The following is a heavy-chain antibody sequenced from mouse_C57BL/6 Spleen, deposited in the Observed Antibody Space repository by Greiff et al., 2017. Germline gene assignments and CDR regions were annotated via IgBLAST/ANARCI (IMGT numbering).Heavy chain of an antibody. CDR1: GYAFSSSW. Sequence: QVQLQQSGPELVKPGASVKISCKASGYAFSSSWMNWVKQRPGKGLEWIGRIYPGDGDTNYNGKFKGKATLTADKSSSTAYMQLSSLTSEDSAVYFCARLEDYDGGYFDVWGTGTTVTVSS. CDR3: ARLEDYDGGYFDV. D-gene: IGHD2-4*01. CDR2: IYPGDGDT. V-gene: IGHV1-82*01. J-gene: IGHJ1*03.